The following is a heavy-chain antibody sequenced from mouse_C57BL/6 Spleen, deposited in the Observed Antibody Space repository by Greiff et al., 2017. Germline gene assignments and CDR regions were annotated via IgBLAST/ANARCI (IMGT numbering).Heavy chain of an antibody. J-gene: IGHJ4*01. CDR1: GYTFTSYW. Sequence: QVQLQQPGAELVRPGSSVKLSCKASGYTFTSYWMHWVKQRPIQGLEWIGNIDPSDSETHYNQKFKDKATLTVDKSSSTAYMQLSSLTSEDSAVYYCARGNSNHYYAMDYWGQGTSVTVSS. D-gene: IGHD2-5*01. V-gene: IGHV1-52*01. CDR2: IDPSDSET. CDR3: ARGNSNHYYAMDY.